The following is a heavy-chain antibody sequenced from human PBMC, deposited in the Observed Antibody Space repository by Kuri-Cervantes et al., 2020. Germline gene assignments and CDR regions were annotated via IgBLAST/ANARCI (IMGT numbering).Heavy chain of an antibody. V-gene: IGHV7-4-1*02. CDR1: GYTFTRYA. Sequence: ASVKVSCKASGYTFTRYAINWVRQAPGQGLEWMGWINTNTGNPEYAQGFTGRFVFSLDTSVSTAYLQISSLKAEDTAVYYCARVGFTMVRGVDLGYWGQGTLVTVSS. D-gene: IGHD3-10*01. J-gene: IGHJ4*02. CDR3: ARVGFTMVRGVDLGY. CDR2: INTNTGNP.